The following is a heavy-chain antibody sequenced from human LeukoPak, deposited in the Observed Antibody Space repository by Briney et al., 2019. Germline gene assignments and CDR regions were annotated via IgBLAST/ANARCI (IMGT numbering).Heavy chain of an antibody. D-gene: IGHD1-26*01. J-gene: IGHJ5*02. Sequence: GGSLRLSCAASGFTFSSYGMHWVGQAPGKGLDWVAFIRYHGSNKDYADSVKGRFTISRDNSKNTLYLQMNSLRAEDTAVYYCAKDGGKRQPLRESIVGATSGWFDPWGQGTLVTVSS. CDR2: IRYHGSNK. CDR3: AKDGGKRQPLRESIVGATSGWFDP. V-gene: IGHV3-30*02. CDR1: GFTFSSYG.